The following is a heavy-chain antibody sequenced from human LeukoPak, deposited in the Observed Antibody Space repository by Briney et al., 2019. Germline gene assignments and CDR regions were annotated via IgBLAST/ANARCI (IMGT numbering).Heavy chain of an antibody. V-gene: IGHV4-34*12. D-gene: IGHD5-12*01. CDR1: GGTFRDYY. Sequence: SETLSLTCAVYGGTFRDYYWSWIRQSPGKGLEWIGEVMDSGRTNYNSSLKSRVTISIDTSKNQFSLRLSSMTAADTAVYYCVREHNIVIPTARTYYYYYMDVWGKGTTVTVSS. CDR3: VREHNIVIPTARTYYYYYMDV. J-gene: IGHJ6*03. CDR2: VMDSGRT.